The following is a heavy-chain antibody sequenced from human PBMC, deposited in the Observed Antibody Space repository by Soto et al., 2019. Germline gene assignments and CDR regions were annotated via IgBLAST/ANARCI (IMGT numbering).Heavy chain of an antibody. Sequence: QVQLVQSGPEMKNPGASVKVSCKASGYTLTGYGITWVRQAPGQGLEWLGWISSYKSNTHYAQKFRGRVTMTTDTSTSTAYMELRGLRSDDTAVYYCARDPDWDDVFDLWCQGTMVTVSS. J-gene: IGHJ3*01. V-gene: IGHV1-18*01. CDR1: GYTLTGYG. CDR3: ARDPDWDDVFDL. D-gene: IGHD1-26*01. CDR2: ISSYKSNT.